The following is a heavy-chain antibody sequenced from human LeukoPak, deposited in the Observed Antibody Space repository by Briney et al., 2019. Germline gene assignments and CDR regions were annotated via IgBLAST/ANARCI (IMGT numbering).Heavy chain of an antibody. D-gene: IGHD3-10*01. CDR3: ARGDSSGSSGHYFDY. J-gene: IGHJ4*02. CDR2: IHRDGNNI. CDR1: GFTFDTYW. V-gene: IGHV3-74*01. Sequence: GGSLRLSCVASGFTFDTYWMHWVRQAPGKGLVWVSRIHRDGNNINYADFVQGRFTVSRDNAKNTLYLQMHSLRVEDTAVYYCARGDSSGSSGHYFDYWGQGTLVTVSS.